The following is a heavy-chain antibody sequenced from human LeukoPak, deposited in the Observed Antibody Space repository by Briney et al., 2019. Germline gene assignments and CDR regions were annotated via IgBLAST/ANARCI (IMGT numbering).Heavy chain of an antibody. CDR2: ISWNSGSI. CDR1: GFTFDDYA. Sequence: GRSLRLSCAASGFTFDDYAMHWVRQAPGKGLEWVSGISWNSGSIGYVDSVKGRFTISRDNAKNSLYLQMNSLRAEDTALYYCAKDIAAADTSGGYMDVWGKGTTVTISS. V-gene: IGHV3-9*01. J-gene: IGHJ6*03. D-gene: IGHD6-13*01. CDR3: AKDIAAADTSGGYMDV.